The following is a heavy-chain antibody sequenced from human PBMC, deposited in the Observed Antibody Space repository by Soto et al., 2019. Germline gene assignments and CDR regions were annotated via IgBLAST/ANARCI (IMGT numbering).Heavy chain of an antibody. CDR2: IGTLHDT. CDR3: ARQASYWHGGGGWFDP. CDR1: GFTFSAYD. J-gene: IGHJ5*02. D-gene: IGHD2-8*02. V-gene: IGHV3-13*01. Sequence: EVQLVESGGGLVQPGGSLRLSCAASGFTFSAYDMHWVRQPTGKGLEWVSAIGTLHDTYYPDSVKGRFTISRENAKNSLYLQMNSPNTGDTAVYYCARQASYWHGGGGWFDPWGQGTLVTVSS.